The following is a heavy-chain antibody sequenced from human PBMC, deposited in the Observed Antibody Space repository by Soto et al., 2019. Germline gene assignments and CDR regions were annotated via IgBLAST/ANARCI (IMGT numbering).Heavy chain of an antibody. CDR1: GGXISSGDYY. V-gene: IGHV4-30-4*01. J-gene: IGHJ4*02. Sequence: PSETLSLTCTVSGGXISSGDYYWSWLRQPPGKGLEWIGYIYYSGSTYYNPSLKSRVTISVDTSKNQFSLKLSSVTAADTAVYYCARGVGSSPPDYSSSRVLDYWGQGTLVTVSS. CDR2: IYYSGST. D-gene: IGHD6-6*01. CDR3: ARGVGSSPPDYSSSRVLDY.